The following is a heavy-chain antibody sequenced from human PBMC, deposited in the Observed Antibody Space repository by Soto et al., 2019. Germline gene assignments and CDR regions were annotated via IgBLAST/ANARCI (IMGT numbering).Heavy chain of an antibody. CDR2: IIPVRGTA. CDR3: ASSYGTSWYGDY. Sequence: QVQLVQSGAEVKKPGSSVKVSCKASGNTFNNYAVTWVRQAPGQGLEWMGGIIPVRGTANYAQKFQGRVTITADESTSTVFMQLSSLGSEDTAVYYCASSYGTSWYGDYWGQGTLVTVSS. CDR1: GNTFNNYA. J-gene: IGHJ4*02. V-gene: IGHV1-69*01. D-gene: IGHD6-13*01.